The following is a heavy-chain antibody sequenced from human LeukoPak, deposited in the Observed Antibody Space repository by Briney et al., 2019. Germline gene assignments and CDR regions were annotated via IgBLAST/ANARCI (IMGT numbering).Heavy chain of an antibody. V-gene: IGHV3-21*01. Sequence: GGSLRLSCAASGFTFSSYSMNWVRQAPGKRLEWVSSISSSSSYIYYADSVKGRFTISRDNAKNSLYLQMNSLRAEDTAVYYCARDQWAVDGTGEVFDYWGQGTLVTVSS. CDR3: ARDQWAVDGTGEVFDY. CDR1: GFTFSSYS. CDR2: ISSSSSYI. J-gene: IGHJ4*02. D-gene: IGHD6-19*01.